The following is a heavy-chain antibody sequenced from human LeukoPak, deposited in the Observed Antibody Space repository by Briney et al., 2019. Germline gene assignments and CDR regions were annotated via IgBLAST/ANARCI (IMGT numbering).Heavy chain of an antibody. CDR1: GGTFSSYA. J-gene: IGHJ5*02. V-gene: IGHV1-18*01. CDR3: ARYRYSSTNWFDP. CDR2: ISAYNGNT. Sequence: ASVKVSCKASGGTFSSYAISWVRQAPGQGLEWMGWISAYNGNTNYAQKLQGRVTMTTDTSTSTAYMELRSLRSDDTAVYYCARYRYSSTNWFDPWGQGTLVTVSS. D-gene: IGHD6-19*01.